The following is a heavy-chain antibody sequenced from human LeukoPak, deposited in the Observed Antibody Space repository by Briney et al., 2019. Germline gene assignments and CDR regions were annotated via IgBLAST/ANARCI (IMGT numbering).Heavy chain of an antibody. Sequence: PSETLSLTCTVSGGSINTPNYYWGWIRQTPGKGLEWIGNIFYSGGTYYSPSLTSRVTISLDTSRNQFSLKLNSVTAADTAVYYCVRDWRMQLWYNFDYWGQGTLVTVSS. CDR2: IFYSGGT. CDR1: GGSINTPNYY. J-gene: IGHJ4*02. CDR3: VRDWRMQLWYNFDY. D-gene: IGHD5-18*01. V-gene: IGHV4-39*07.